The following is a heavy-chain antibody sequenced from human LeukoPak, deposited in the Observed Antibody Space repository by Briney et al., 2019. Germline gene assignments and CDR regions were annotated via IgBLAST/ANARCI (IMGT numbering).Heavy chain of an antibody. CDR1: XXSXSSYY. D-gene: IGHD6-13*01. V-gene: IGHV4-59*08. CDR3: AATSSYSGSWYYGLDY. CDR2: IYYSGST. J-gene: IGHJ4*02. Sequence: PSXTXXXXXXXSXXSXSSYYXSWIRQPPGKGLEGIGYIYYSGSTNYNPSLRSRVTISVDTSKNQFSLKLSSVTAADTAVYYCAATSSYSGSWYYGLDYWGQGTLVTVSS.